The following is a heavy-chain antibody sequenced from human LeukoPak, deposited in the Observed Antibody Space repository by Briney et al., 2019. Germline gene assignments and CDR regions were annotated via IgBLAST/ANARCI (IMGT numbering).Heavy chain of an antibody. J-gene: IGHJ6*03. CDR2: IYRDGRS. D-gene: IGHD2-2*01. CDR1: GLSVSRHY. Sequence: PGGSLRLSCAASGLSVSRHYMHWVRQAPGKGLEWVSFIYRDGRSYPADSVEGRCSISRDDSKNTVFLQMNNLRVEDTAVYYCAREPAIMRLTDYYYYFDVWGKGTSVTVSS. V-gene: IGHV3-53*01. CDR3: AREPAIMRLTDYYYYFDV.